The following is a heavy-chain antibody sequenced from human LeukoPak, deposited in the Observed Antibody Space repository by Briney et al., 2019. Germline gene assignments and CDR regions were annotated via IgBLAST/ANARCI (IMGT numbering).Heavy chain of an antibody. J-gene: IGHJ4*02. Sequence: SETLSLTCTVSGGSISSYYWSWIRQPPGKGLEWIGYIYYSGSTNYNPSLKSRVTISVDTSKNQFSLKLSSVTAADTAVYYCARERYDSSGYYLGYWGQGTLVTVSS. CDR1: GGSISSYY. CDR2: IYYSGST. D-gene: IGHD3-22*01. CDR3: ARERYDSSGYYLGY. V-gene: IGHV4-59*01.